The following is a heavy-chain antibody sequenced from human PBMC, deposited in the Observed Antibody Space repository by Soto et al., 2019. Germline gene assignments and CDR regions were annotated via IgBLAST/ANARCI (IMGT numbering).Heavy chain of an antibody. CDR2: IYWDDDK. CDR3: AHRGGPTSGLNY. CDR1: GFSLSTSGVG. J-gene: IGHJ4*02. Sequence: QITLKESGPMMVNPTQTLTLTCTVSGFSLSTSGVGVGWIRQPPGKALECLALIYWDDDKRYSPSLKSRLTITKDTSKNQVVLTMTNMDPVDTATYYCAHRGGPTSGLNYWGQGTLVTVSS. V-gene: IGHV2-5*02. D-gene: IGHD6-19*01.